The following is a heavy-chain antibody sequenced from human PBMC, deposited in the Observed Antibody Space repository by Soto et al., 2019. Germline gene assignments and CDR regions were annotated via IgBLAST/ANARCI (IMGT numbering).Heavy chain of an antibody. D-gene: IGHD2-2*01. CDR1: GYTFTSYG. V-gene: IGHV1-18*04. CDR3: ARREDCSSTSCYAFDI. Sequence: ASVKVSFKASGYTFTSYGFTWVRQAPGQGLEWMGWISAYNGNTNYAQKFQGRVTMTTDTFTSTAYMELRSLRSDDTAVYYCARREDCSSTSCYAFDIWGQGTMVTVSS. CDR2: ISAYNGNT. J-gene: IGHJ3*02.